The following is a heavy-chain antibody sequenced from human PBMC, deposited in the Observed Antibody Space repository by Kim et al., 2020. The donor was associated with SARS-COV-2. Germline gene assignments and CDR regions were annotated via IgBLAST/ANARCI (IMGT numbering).Heavy chain of an antibody. CDR2: ISWNSGSI. CDR1: GFTFGDYA. V-gene: IGHV3-9*01. J-gene: IGHJ3*02. D-gene: IGHD3-22*01. CDR3: ANSSGYYPDDAFDI. Sequence: GGSLRLSCAASGFTFGDYAMHWVRQAPGKGLEWVSGISWNSGSIGYADSVKGRFTISRDNAKNSLYLQMNSLRAEDTALYYCANSSGYYPDDAFDIWGQGTMVTVSS.